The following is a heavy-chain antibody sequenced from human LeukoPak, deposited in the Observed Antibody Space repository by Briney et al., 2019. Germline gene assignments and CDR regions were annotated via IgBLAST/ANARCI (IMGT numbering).Heavy chain of an antibody. CDR3: ARGMYEHTSCLDY. V-gene: IGHV3-64*02. J-gene: IGHJ4*02. Sequence: GGSLRLSCAASGFTITTHTMHWVRQAPGKGLEFVSGFSKNGYSTYYADSVKGRFTISSHASKNALSLHIGSLTPQDMGVYYCARGMYEHTSCLDYWGPGTLVSVS. CDR2: FSKNGYST. CDR1: GFTITTHT. D-gene: IGHD2-2*01.